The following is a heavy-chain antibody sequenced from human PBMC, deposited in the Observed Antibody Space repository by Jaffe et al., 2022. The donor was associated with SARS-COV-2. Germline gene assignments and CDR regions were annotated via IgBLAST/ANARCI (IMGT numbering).Heavy chain of an antibody. CDR1: GFTFSSYS. V-gene: IGHV3-48*02. J-gene: IGHJ4*02. Sequence: EVQLVESGGGLVQPGGSLRLSCAASGFTFSSYSMNWVRQAPGKGLEWVSYISSSSSTIYYADSVKGRFTISRDNAKNSLYLQMNSLRDEDTAVYYCARDLERYCSSTSCYTGAFDYWGQGTLVTVSS. D-gene: IGHD2-2*02. CDR2: ISSSSSTI. CDR3: ARDLERYCSSTSCYTGAFDY.